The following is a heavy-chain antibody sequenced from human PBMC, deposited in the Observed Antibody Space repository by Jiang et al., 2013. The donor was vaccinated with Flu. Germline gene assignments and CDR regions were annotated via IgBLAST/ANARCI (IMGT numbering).Heavy chain of an antibody. CDR1: GYTFISYT. D-gene: IGHD3-10*01. J-gene: IGHJ3*02. Sequence: KASGYTFISYTIHWVRQAPGQRLEWMGWINGGNGNTKNSQSFQGRVTISRDTSASTAYMDLNSLRSEDTAVYYCARGGSTPIRAFDIWGQGTVVTVSS. CDR2: INGGNGNT. CDR3: ARGGSTPIRAFDI. V-gene: IGHV1-3*01.